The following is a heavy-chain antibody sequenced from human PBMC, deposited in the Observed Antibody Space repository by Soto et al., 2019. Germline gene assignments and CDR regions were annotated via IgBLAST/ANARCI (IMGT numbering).Heavy chain of an antibody. CDR1: GGTFSSYA. Sequence: QLQLVQSGAEVKKPGSSVKVSCKASGGTFSSYALSWVRQAPGQGLEGRGGIIPMFGRGNYAQKFQGRVKITADESTSTADMELSRLRSEDTAEYYCARSIGLELRGGYDYWGQGTLVTVSS. J-gene: IGHJ4*02. CDR2: IIPMFGRG. V-gene: IGHV1-69*01. CDR3: ARSIGLELRGGYDY. D-gene: IGHD1-7*01.